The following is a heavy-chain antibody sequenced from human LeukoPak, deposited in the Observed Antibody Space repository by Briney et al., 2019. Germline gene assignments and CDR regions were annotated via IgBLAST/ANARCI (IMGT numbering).Heavy chain of an antibody. Sequence: GEALKISRKGSGYSFTSYWIGWGRQMPGKGLGWGGIIYPGDSNTRYSPSFQGPVTISADKSISTAYLQWSRLKASDTAMYSCARAYCSSTTCYFYMAFDYWGQGTLVTVSS. CDR2: IYPGDSNT. CDR1: GYSFTSYW. J-gene: IGHJ4*02. V-gene: IGHV5-51*01. D-gene: IGHD2-2*01. CDR3: ARAYCSSTTCYFYMAFDY.